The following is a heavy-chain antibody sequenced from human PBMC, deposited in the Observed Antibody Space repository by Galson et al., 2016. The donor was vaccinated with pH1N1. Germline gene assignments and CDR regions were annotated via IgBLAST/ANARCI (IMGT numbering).Heavy chain of an antibody. CDR1: DLSFSLSGVG. D-gene: IGHD4-17*01. J-gene: IGHJ4*02. CDR3: ARFTYGDYTTYFDY. Sequence: PALVKPTQTITLTCTLSDLSFSLSGVGVGWIRQPPGKALEWLALIYWDDDQRYNPSLGNRLTITRDTSKNQVLLTMTNMDPVDTATYYCARFTYGDYTTYFDYWGQGTLVTVSS. V-gene: IGHV2-5*02. CDR2: IYWDDDQ.